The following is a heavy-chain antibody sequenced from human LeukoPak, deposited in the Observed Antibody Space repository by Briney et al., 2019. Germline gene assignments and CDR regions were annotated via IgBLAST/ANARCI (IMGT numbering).Heavy chain of an antibody. Sequence: GGSLRLPCAASGFTFRSYNMNWVRQAPGKGLEWISYISYSSTTIYYADSVKGRFTISRDNAKNSLYLQMNSLRAEDTAVYYCARGLYYDSSGYEPLDYWGQGTLVTVSS. J-gene: IGHJ4*02. V-gene: IGHV3-48*04. CDR3: ARGLYYDSSGYEPLDY. D-gene: IGHD3-22*01. CDR2: ISYSSTTI. CDR1: GFTFRSYN.